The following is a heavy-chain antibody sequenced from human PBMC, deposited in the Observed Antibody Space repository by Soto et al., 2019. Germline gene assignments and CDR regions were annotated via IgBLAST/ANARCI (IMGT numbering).Heavy chain of an antibody. J-gene: IGHJ4*02. D-gene: IGHD1-26*01. Sequence: ASVKVSCKVSGYSLRELSTHWVRQAPGKGLEWMGGFNPEEGETTYAQKFQGRVTMTEDTSTDTVYMELSSLTFADTAVYYCTTEPTLLGREPNLDYWGQGTLVTVSS. CDR1: GYSLRELS. CDR3: TTEPTLLGREPNLDY. CDR2: FNPEEGET. V-gene: IGHV1-24*01.